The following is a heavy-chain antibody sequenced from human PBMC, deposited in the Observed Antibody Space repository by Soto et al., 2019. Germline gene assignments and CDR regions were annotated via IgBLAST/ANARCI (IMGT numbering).Heavy chain of an antibody. D-gene: IGHD4-17*01. J-gene: IGHJ6*02. V-gene: IGHV4-4*02. CDR3: ARDSAGRGYGDYDRGPDYYYYGMDV. CDR2: IYHSGST. Sequence: QVQLQESGPGLVKPSGTLSLTCAVSGGSISSSNWWSWVRQPPGKGLEWIGEIYHSGSTNSNPSLRSRVTISVDKSKNQFALKLSSVTAADTAVYYCARDSAGRGYGDYDRGPDYYYYGMDVWGQGTTVTVSS. CDR1: GGSISSSNW.